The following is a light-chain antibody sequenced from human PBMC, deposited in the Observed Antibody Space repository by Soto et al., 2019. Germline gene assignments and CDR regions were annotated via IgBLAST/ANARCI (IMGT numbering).Light chain of an antibody. V-gene: IGKV3-11*01. CDR3: EHRGRWPRT. J-gene: IGKJ2*01. CDR2: GAS. Sequence: EIVLTQSPATLSLSPGERATLSCRASESVNDYLAWYQQKPGQAPRLLIYGASNMATGIPVRFSGSGSGTDFTLLISSLEPEAFAVYYCEHRGRWPRTFGQGTKLEI. CDR1: ESVNDY.